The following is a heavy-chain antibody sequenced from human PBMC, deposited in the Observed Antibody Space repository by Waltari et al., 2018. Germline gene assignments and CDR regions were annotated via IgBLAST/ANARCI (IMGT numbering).Heavy chain of an antibody. CDR2: IIPIFGTA. CDR1: GGTFSSYA. D-gene: IGHD6-19*01. Sequence: QVQLVQSGAEVKKPGSSVKVSCKASGGTFSSYAISWVRQAPGQGLEWMGGIIPIFGTANYAQKFQGRVTITAYESTSTAYMELSSLRSEDTAVYYCAREVHHGSGWYNWFDPWGQGTLVTVSS. V-gene: IGHV1-69*13. J-gene: IGHJ5*02. CDR3: AREVHHGSGWYNWFDP.